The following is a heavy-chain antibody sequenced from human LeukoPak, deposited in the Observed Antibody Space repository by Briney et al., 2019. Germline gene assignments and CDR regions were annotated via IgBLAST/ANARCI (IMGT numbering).Heavy chain of an antibody. Sequence: ASVKVSCKASGGTFISYAISWVRQAPGQGLEWMGWINPNSGGTNYAQKFQGWVTMTRDTSISTAYMELSRLRSDDTAVYYRARDSAAMGADYWGQGTLVTVSS. CDR1: GGTFISYA. J-gene: IGHJ4*02. D-gene: IGHD2-2*01. V-gene: IGHV1-2*04. CDR3: ARDSAAMGADY. CDR2: INPNSGGT.